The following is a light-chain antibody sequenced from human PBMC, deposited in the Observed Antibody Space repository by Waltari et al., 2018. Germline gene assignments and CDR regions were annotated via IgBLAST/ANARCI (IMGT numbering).Light chain of an antibody. J-gene: IGKJ5*01. CDR1: QDVRSW. CDR2: AAS. CDR3: QQRSNWPIT. V-gene: IGKV1-12*01. Sequence: DILMTQSPSSVSASVGDRVTITCRASQDVRSWLAWYQQKPGKAPNLLIYAASSLQSGVPSRFSGSGSGTHFTLTISSLQPEDFAVYYCQQRSNWPITFGQGTRLEIK.